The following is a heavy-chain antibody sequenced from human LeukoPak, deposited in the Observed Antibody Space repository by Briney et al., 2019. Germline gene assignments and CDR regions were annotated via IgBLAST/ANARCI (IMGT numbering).Heavy chain of an antibody. D-gene: IGHD3-22*01. CDR2: ISYDGSNK. J-gene: IGHJ4*02. V-gene: IGHV3-30-3*01. CDR3: ARAGHYDSSGYYYGY. Sequence: GGSLRLSCAASGFTFSTYWMSWVRQAPGKGLEWVAVISYDGSNKYYADSVKGRFTISRDNSKNTLYLQMNSLRAEDTAVYYCARAGHYDSSGYYYGYWGQGTLVTVSS. CDR1: GFTFSTYW.